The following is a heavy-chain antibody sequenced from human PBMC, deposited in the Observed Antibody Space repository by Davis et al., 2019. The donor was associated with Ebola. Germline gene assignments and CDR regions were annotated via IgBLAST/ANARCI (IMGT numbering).Heavy chain of an antibody. J-gene: IGHJ6*02. CDR2: INSDGSST. V-gene: IGHV3-74*01. CDR1: GFTFSSYW. Sequence: GESLKISCAASGFTFSSYWMHWVRQAPGKGLVWVSRINSDGSSTSYADSVKGRFTISRDNAKNSLYLQMNSLRAEDTAVYYCNTRMVAVYYYYGMDVWGQGTTVTVSS. CDR3: NTRMVAVYYYYGMDV. D-gene: IGHD2-15*01.